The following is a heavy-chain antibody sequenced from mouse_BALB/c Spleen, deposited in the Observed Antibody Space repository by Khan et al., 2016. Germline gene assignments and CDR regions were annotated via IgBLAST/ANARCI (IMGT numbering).Heavy chain of an antibody. CDR3: NANNYGSEVFFDC. Sequence: VQLKESGAELVRSGASVKLSCTASVFNIKDYYMHWVKQRPEQGLEWIGWIDPENGDTEYAPNFQGKATMTADTSSNAAYLQFSRLTSEASAVYLCNANNYGSEVFFDCWGQGTTLTGSS. CDR1: VFNIKDYY. J-gene: IGHJ2*01. CDR2: IDPENGDT. V-gene: IGHV14-4*02. D-gene: IGHD1-1*01.